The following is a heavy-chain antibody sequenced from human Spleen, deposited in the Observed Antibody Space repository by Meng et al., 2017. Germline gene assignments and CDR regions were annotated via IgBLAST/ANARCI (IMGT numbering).Heavy chain of an antibody. CDR1: GFAFSSYP. V-gene: IGHV3-NL1*01. J-gene: IGHJ1*01. CDR2: IYSGGFT. Sequence: QVQLVESGGGVVQPGRSLRLSCAASGFAFSSYPMHWVRQAPGKGLEWISVIYSGGFTYYAGSVKGRFTISRDNSKNTLFLQMNSLRAEDTAVYYCTNDRLNHWGQGTLVTVSS. CDR3: TNDRLNH.